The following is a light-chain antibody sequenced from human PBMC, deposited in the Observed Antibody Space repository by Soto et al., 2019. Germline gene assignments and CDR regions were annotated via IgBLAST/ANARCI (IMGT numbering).Light chain of an antibody. CDR3: QQYGGSPLFT. V-gene: IGKV3-20*01. J-gene: IGKJ2*01. CDR2: GDS. CDR1: QSVSSSD. Sequence: EIVLTQSPGTLSLSPGDRATLSFRASQSVSSSDLAWNQQKPGQPPRLLVYGDSTRANGIPDRFSGSGCGKEFTLTISRLEFECFAVYYCQQYGGSPLFTFGQGTKLEIK.